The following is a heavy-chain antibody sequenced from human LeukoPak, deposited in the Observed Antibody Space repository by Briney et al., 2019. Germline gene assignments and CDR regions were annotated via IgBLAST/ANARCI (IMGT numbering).Heavy chain of an antibody. J-gene: IGHJ6*02. CDR3: ARELWISFDV. CDR2: ISGSGDTT. Sequence: GGSLRLSCGASGFTFSSYAMSWVRQAPGKGLEWVSVISGSGDTTYYADSVKGRFAISRDNSKNTLHLQMNSLRAEDTAVYHCARELWISFDVWGQGTTVTVSS. V-gene: IGHV3-23*01. CDR1: GFTFSSYA. D-gene: IGHD3-10*01.